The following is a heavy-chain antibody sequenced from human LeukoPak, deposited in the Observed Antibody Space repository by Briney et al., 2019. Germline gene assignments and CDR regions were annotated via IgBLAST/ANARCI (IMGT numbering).Heavy chain of an antibody. D-gene: IGHD4-23*01. CDR3: AGDYGGNSDYFDY. CDR2: IIPTLGIA. J-gene: IGHJ4*02. Sequence: GASVTVSFKASGYTFTSYGISWVRQAPGQGLEWMGRIIPTLGIANYAQKFQGRVTITADKSTSTAYMELSSLRSEDTAVYYCAGDYGGNSDYFDYWGQGTLVTVSS. CDR1: GYTFTSYG. V-gene: IGHV1-69*04.